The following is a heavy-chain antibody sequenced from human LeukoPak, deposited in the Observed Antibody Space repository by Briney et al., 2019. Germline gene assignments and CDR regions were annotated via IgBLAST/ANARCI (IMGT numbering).Heavy chain of an antibody. CDR1: GYTFTSYA. V-gene: IGHV1-69*04. J-gene: IGHJ4*02. CDR2: IIPILGIA. D-gene: IGHD3-22*01. Sequence: SVKVSCKASGYTFTSYAISWVRQAPGQGLEWMGRIIPILGIANYAQKFQGRVTITADKSTSTAYMELSSLRSEDTAVYYCARFGGVYYYDSSGYRGVEDFDYWGQGTLVTVSS. CDR3: ARFGGVYYYDSSGYRGVEDFDY.